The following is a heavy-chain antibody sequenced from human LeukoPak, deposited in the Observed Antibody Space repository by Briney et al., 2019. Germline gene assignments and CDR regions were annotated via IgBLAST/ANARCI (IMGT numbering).Heavy chain of an antibody. J-gene: IGHJ4*02. CDR1: GFTVSTNY. V-gene: IGHV3-53*01. CDR3: AKDGYGVLDY. CDR2: IYSSGAT. Sequence: GGSLRLSCAASGFTVSTNYMSWVRQAPGKGLEWVSVIYSSGATYYADSAQGRFTVSRDNSRNTLYVQMNSLRDEDTAVYYCAKDGYGVLDYWGQGTLVTVSS. D-gene: IGHD4-17*01.